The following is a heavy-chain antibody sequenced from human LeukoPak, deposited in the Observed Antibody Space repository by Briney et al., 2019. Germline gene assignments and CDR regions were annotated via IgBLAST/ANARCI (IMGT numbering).Heavy chain of an antibody. CDR1: GFTFDDYT. CDR3: AKSSSWSGYYAY. Sequence: GGSLRLSCAASGFTFDDYTMHWVRQAPGKGLEWVSLISWDGGSTYYADSVKGRFTISRDNSKNSLYLQMNSLRTEDTALYYCAKSSSWSGYYAYWGQGTLVTVSS. CDR2: ISWDGGST. V-gene: IGHV3-43*01. J-gene: IGHJ4*02. D-gene: IGHD3-3*01.